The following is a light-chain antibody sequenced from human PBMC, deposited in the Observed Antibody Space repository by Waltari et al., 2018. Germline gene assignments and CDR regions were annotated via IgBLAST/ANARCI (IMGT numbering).Light chain of an antibody. CDR3: SSYTTSRTWV. Sequence: QSALTQPASVSGSPGQSITISCTGTSSYVRAYNYVSWYQQKPGKAPQLIIYEVRGRPPGVRNRFSGSKAGYTAFLTISGLQAEDEADYYCSSYTTSRTWVFGGGTKLTVL. V-gene: IGLV2-14*01. J-gene: IGLJ3*02. CDR2: EVR. CDR1: SSYVRAYNY.